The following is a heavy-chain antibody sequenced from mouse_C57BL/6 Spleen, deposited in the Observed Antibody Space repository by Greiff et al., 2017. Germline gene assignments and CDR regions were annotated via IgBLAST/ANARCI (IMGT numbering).Heavy chain of an antibody. Sequence: VQLQQSGAELVKPGASVKLSCTASGFNINDYYMHWVKQRTEQGLEWIGRIDPEDGETKYAPKFQGKATITADTSSNTAYLQLRSLTSEDTAVDYCAVITTGPSEGFASWGQSTLVTVSA. V-gene: IGHV14-2*01. CDR1: GFNINDYY. CDR2: IDPEDGET. J-gene: IGHJ3*01. CDR3: AVITTGPSEGFAS. D-gene: IGHD1-1*01.